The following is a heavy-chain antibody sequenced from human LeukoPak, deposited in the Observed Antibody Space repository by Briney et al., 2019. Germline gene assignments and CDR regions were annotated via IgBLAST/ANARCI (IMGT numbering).Heavy chain of an antibody. D-gene: IGHD1-26*01. CDR3: ARDHSANYNRLDI. CDR2: ISYDGSNQ. J-gene: IGHJ3*02. Sequence: GRSLTLSCAASGVTFSNYPMHWVRQAPGKGLEWVAVISYDGSNQYYTDSVRGRFTISRDNSKNTLYLQMTSLRAEDTDLYYCARDHSANYNRLDIWGQGTKVTVSP. CDR1: GVTFSNYP. V-gene: IGHV3-30*04.